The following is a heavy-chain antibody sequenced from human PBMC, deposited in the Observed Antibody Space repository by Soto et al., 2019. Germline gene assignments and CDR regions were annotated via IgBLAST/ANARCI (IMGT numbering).Heavy chain of an antibody. J-gene: IGHJ4*02. V-gene: IGHV3-23*01. Sequence: EVHLLESGGGLVQPGGSLRLSCAASGFTFSSYAMSWVRQAPGKGLEWVSAISGSGGSTYYADSVKGRFTISRDNSKNTVYLQMNSLRAEDTAVYYCAKVYDSSGYYYYFDYWGQRTLVTVAS. CDR1: GFTFSSYA. CDR3: AKVYDSSGYYYYFDY. CDR2: ISGSGGST. D-gene: IGHD3-22*01.